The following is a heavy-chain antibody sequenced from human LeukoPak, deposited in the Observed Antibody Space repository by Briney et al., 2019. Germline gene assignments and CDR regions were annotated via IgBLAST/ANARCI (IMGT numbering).Heavy chain of an antibody. CDR3: ARGEAVAGIIDY. V-gene: IGHV4-59*01. Sequence: SETLSLTCTVSGGSISSYYWSWIRQPPGKGLEWIGYIYYSGSTNYNPSLKSRVTISVDTSKNQFPLKLSSVTAADTAVYYCARGEAVAGIIDYWGQGTLVTVSS. J-gene: IGHJ4*02. CDR2: IYYSGST. CDR1: GGSISSYY. D-gene: IGHD6-19*01.